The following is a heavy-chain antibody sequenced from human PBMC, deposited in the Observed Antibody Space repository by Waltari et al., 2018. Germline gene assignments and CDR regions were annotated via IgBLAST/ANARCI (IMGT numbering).Heavy chain of an antibody. D-gene: IGHD2-15*01. J-gene: IGHJ4*02. CDR1: GGSIRGTSYY. CDR2: FIYNANT. Sequence: QLQLQESGPGLVKASETLSLTCPVSGGSIRGTSYYWGWFRQPPGKGLEWIGSFIYNANTYYNPSLKSRITISVDTSKNQFSLQLTSVTAADTAMYYCARPGRVGGGSLMGLDYWGQGTLVTVSS. CDR3: ARPGRVGGGSLMGLDY. V-gene: IGHV4-39*01.